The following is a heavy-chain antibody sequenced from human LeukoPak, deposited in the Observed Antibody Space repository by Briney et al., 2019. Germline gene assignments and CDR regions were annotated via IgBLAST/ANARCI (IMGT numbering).Heavy chain of an antibody. CDR3: ARDYDTTSGSLGDY. J-gene: IGHJ4*02. D-gene: IGHD3-10*01. V-gene: IGHV3-53*01. CDR2: IYNDGTT. CDR1: GFIVSTKY. Sequence: GGSLRLSCAASGFIVSTKYMSWFRQAPGKGLEWVSLIYNDGTTYYADSVKGRFTISRDNSKNTLYLQMNSLRAEDTAVYYCARDYDTTSGSLGDYWGQGTLVTASS.